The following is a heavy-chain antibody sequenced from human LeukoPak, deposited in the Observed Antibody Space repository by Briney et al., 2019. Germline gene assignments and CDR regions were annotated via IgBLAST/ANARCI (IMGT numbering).Heavy chain of an antibody. CDR1: GFTFDDYA. Sequence: GRSLRLSCAASGFTFDDYAMHWVRQAPGKGLEWVSGISWNSGSIGYADSVKGRFTISRDNAKNSLYLQMNSLRAEDTALYYCARPPEGYSYGFYFGHWGQGAPVIVSS. D-gene: IGHD5-18*01. V-gene: IGHV3-9*01. CDR2: ISWNSGSI. J-gene: IGHJ4*02. CDR3: ARPPEGYSYGFYFGH.